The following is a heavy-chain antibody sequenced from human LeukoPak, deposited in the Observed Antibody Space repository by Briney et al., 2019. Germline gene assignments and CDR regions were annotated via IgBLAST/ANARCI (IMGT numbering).Heavy chain of an antibody. CDR3: ASCSSTSCYGYYMDV. CDR1: GGTFSSYA. V-gene: IGHV1-69*05. D-gene: IGHD2-2*01. Sequence: GASVKVSCKASGGTFSSYAISWVRQAPGQGLEWMGGIIPIFGTANYAQKFQGRVTITTDESTSTAYMELSSLRSEDTAVYYCASCSSTSCYGYYMDVWAKGPRSPSP. J-gene: IGHJ6*03. CDR2: IIPIFGTA.